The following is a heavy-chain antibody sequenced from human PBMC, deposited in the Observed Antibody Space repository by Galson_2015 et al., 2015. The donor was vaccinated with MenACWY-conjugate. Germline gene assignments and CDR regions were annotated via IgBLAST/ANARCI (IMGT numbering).Heavy chain of an antibody. Sequence: SLRLSCAASGFTFNNYWMSWVRHVPGKGPEWVANIKQDGSEKYSVDSVRGRFTISRDNAKSSLFLQMNSLRAEDTAVYYCARDLGFYCSHNDCYSPYWGQGTLVTVSS. CDR3: ARDLGFYCSHNDCYSPY. D-gene: IGHD2-15*01. J-gene: IGHJ4*02. CDR2: IKQDGSEK. V-gene: IGHV3-7*03. CDR1: GFTFNNYW.